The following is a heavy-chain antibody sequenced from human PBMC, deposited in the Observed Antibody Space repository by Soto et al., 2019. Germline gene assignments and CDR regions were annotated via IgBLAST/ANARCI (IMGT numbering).Heavy chain of an antibody. J-gene: IGHJ6*02. V-gene: IGHV1-2*04. CDR1: GYTFTGYY. CDR3: ATLGNIVLVPAEADYYYGMDV. Sequence: GASVKVSCKASGYTFTGYYMHWVRQAPGQGLEWMGWINPNSGGTNYAQKFQGWVTMTRDTSISTAYMELSRLRSDDTAVYYCATLGNIVLVPAEADYYYGMDVWGQGTTVTVSS. D-gene: IGHD2-2*01. CDR2: INPNSGGT.